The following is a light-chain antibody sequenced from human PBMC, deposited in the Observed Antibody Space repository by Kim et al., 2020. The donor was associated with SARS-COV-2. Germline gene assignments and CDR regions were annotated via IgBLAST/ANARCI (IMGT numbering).Light chain of an antibody. J-gene: IGLJ2*01. CDR1: SSDVGGYNY. Sequence: QSALTQPASVSGSPVQSITISCTGTSSDVGGYNYVSWYQQHPSKAPKLLIYDVSKRPSGVSNRFSGSKSGNTASLTISGLQAEDEADYYCSSYTSSSTVVFGGGTQLTVL. V-gene: IGLV2-14*03. CDR2: DVS. CDR3: SSYTSSSTVV.